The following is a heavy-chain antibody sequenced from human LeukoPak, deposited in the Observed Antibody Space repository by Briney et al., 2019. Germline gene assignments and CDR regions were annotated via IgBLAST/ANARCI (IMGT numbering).Heavy chain of an antibody. Sequence: PSETLSLTCTVSGGSISSGGYSWSWIRQHPGKGLEWIGYIYYSGSTYYNPSLKSRVTIAVDTSKNQFSLKLSSVTAADTAVYYCARGLTTVPTTSFFDYWGQGTLVTVSS. D-gene: IGHD4-17*01. CDR3: ARGLTTVPTTSFFDY. CDR2: IYYSGST. CDR1: GGSISSGGYS. V-gene: IGHV4-31*03. J-gene: IGHJ4*02.